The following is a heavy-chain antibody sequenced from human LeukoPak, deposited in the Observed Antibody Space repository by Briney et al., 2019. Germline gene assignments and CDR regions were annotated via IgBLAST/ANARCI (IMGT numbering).Heavy chain of an antibody. J-gene: IGHJ4*02. CDR2: ISSSSSYI. CDR3: ARVEAAGTGIFDY. V-gene: IGHV3-21*01. D-gene: IGHD6-13*01. CDR1: GFTFSSYS. Sequence: PGGSLRLSCAASGFTFSSYSMNWVRQAPGKGLEWVSSISSSSSYIYYADSVKGRFTISRDNAKNSLYLQMNSLRAEDTAVYYCARVEAAGTGIFDYWGQGTLVTVSS.